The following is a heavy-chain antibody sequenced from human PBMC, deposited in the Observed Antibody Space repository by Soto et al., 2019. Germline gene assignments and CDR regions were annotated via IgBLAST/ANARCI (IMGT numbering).Heavy chain of an antibody. CDR1: GGAIISNY. D-gene: IGHD6-13*01. Sequence: ADTLSLTCTVSGGAIISNYWTWIRQATEKGLAWIGYGYNSARTNYKPSLKSRGTISEDTYKSQFSLNVNSLTATDTYVYYSPRYRREAVAGYTLDNWGQGILVTVSS. J-gene: IGHJ4*02. V-gene: IGHV4-59*07. CDR2: GYNSART. CDR3: PRYRREAVAGYTLDN.